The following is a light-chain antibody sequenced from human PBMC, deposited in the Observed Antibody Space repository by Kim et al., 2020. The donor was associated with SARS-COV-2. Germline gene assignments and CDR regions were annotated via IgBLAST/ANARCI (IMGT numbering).Light chain of an antibody. Sequence: DIQMTQSPSSLSASIGDRVTITCRASQTIYRSLNWYQQKPGKAPKLLIYAASSLQSGVPSRFSGSGSGTDFTLTINSLQPEDFATYSCQHSSRLPITCGQGTRLEIK. J-gene: IGKJ5*01. CDR3: QHSSRLPIT. CDR2: AAS. V-gene: IGKV1-39*01. CDR1: QTIYRS.